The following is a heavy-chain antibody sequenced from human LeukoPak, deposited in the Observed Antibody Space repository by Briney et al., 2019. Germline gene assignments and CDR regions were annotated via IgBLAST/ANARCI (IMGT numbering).Heavy chain of an antibody. D-gene: IGHD5-18*01. Sequence: SETLSLTCTVSGGSISSSGYYWGWIRQPPGKGLEWIGSIYYRGSTYYSPSLKSRVTISVDTSKNQFSLKLSSVTAADTAVYYCARTDTRYYYYMDVWGKGTTVTISS. CDR2: IYYRGST. V-gene: IGHV4-39*01. CDR3: ARTDTRYYYYMDV. J-gene: IGHJ6*03. CDR1: GGSISSSGYY.